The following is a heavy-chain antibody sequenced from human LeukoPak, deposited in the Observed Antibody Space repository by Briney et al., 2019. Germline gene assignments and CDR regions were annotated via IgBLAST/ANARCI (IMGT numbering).Heavy chain of an antibody. V-gene: IGHV4-39*07. Sequence: PSETLSLTCTVSGGSISSSSYYWGWIRQPPGKGLEWLGSIYYSGSTYYNPSLKSRVTISVDTSKNQFSLKLSSVTAADTAVYYCAARQTGLRFLTRWFDPWGQGTLVTASS. CDR2: IYYSGST. J-gene: IGHJ5*02. CDR3: AARQTGLRFLTRWFDP. D-gene: IGHD3-3*01. CDR1: GGSISSSSYY.